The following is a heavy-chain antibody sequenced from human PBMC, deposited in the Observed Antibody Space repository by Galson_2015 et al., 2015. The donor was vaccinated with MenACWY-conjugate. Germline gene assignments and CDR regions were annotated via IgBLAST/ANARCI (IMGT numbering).Heavy chain of an antibody. J-gene: IGHJ4*02. Sequence: SLRLSCAASGFTFSSYAMSWVRQAPGKGLEWVSAISGSGGSTYYADSVKGRFTISRDNSKNTLYPQMNSLRAEDTAVYYCAREQIAVAGSFDYWGQGTLVTVSS. D-gene: IGHD6-19*01. CDR1: GFTFSSYA. CDR3: AREQIAVAGSFDY. CDR2: ISGSGGST. V-gene: IGHV3-23*01.